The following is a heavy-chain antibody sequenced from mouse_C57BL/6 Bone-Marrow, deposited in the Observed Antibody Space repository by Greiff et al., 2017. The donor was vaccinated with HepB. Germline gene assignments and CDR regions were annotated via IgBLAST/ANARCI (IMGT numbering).Heavy chain of an antibody. CDR1: GYTFTDYN. D-gene: IGHD1-1*01. CDR2: INPNNGGT. CDR3: ARPSYYGSLYYYAMDY. V-gene: IGHV1-22*01. J-gene: IGHJ4*01. Sequence: VQLKESGPELVKPGASVKMSCKASGYTFTDYNMHWVKQSHGKSLEWIGYINPNNGGTSYNQKFKGKATLTVNKSSSTAYMELRSLTSEDSAVYYCARPSYYGSLYYYAMDYWGQGTSVTVSS.